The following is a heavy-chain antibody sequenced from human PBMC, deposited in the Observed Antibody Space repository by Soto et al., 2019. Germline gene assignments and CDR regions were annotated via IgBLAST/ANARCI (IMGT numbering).Heavy chain of an antibody. J-gene: IGHJ4*02. CDR2: VIPILGTA. CDR3: ARLGHPGH. CDR1: GGSLRNSV. V-gene: IGHV1-69*01. Sequence: QLVQSGAEVKKPGSSVKVSCTASGGSLRNSVISWVRQAPAQRLEWMGGVIPILGTANYAQKFQGRVTMTADEATSTAYMDLSSLSPDDTAVYYCARLGHPGHWGPGTLVIVSS.